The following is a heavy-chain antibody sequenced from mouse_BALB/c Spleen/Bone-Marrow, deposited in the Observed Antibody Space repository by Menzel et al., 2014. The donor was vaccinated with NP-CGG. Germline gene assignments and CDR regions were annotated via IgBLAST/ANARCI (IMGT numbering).Heavy chain of an antibody. Sequence: VQVVESGPGLVAPSQSLSITCTVSGFSLTTYGVHWVRQPPGKGLEWLGVIWAGGSTNYTSALMSRLSISKDNSKSXVFLKMNSLQTDDTAMYYCARGARHFDYWGQGTTLTVSS. J-gene: IGHJ2*01. CDR3: ARGARHFDY. CDR1: GFSLTTYG. CDR2: IWAGGST. V-gene: IGHV2-9*02.